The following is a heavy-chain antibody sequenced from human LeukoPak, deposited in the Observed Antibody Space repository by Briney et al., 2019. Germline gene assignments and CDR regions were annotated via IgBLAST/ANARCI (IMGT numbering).Heavy chain of an antibody. CDR3: ARSLQGYYDFLDAFDI. CDR1: GCSISSYY. Sequence: KASETMSLTCTVSGCSISSYYWSWIRQPPGKGLEWIGYTYYSGSTNYNPSLKSRVTISVDTSKNKFSLKLSSVTDRDKAVYYYARSLQGYYDFLDAFDIGAEGTKVTVSS. J-gene: IGHJ3*02. V-gene: IGHV4-59*01. D-gene: IGHD3-3*01. CDR2: TYYSGST.